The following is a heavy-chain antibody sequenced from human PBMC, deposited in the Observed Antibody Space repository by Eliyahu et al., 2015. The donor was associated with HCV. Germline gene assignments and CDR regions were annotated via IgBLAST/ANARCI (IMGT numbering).Heavy chain of an antibody. J-gene: IGHJ6*03. CDR1: GASISNYY. D-gene: IGHD4-11*01. CDR2: IYSSGST. CDR3: ARLRTVTTDYYYDMDV. Sequence: QVQLQESGPGLVKPSETLSLTCTVSGASISNYYWSWIRQPAGKGLEWIGRIYSSGSTHHHHPLKSRITLSVDTSKNQFSLKLSSVTAADTAVYYCARLRTVTTDYYYDMDVWGKGTTVTVSS. V-gene: IGHV4-4*07.